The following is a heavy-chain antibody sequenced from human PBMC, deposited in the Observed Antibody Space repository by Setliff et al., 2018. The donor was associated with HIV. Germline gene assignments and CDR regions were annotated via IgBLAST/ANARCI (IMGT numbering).Heavy chain of an antibody. CDR1: GYTLTTYG. Sequence: ASVKVSCKASGYTLTTYGISWVRQAPGQGPEWVGWINTETGNPMYAQGFRGRLVFSLDTSVNTAYLQISSLKAEDIAVYYCARDGYYYDSSGHLAYYFDYWGQGTRGTSPQ. V-gene: IGHV7-4-1*02. D-gene: IGHD3-22*01. J-gene: IGHJ4*02. CDR3: ARDGYYYDSSGHLAYYFDY. CDR2: INTETGNP.